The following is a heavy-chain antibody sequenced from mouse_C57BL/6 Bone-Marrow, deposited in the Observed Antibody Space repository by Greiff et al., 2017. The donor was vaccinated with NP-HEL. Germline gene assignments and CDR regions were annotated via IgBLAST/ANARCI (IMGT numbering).Heavy chain of an antibody. J-gene: IGHJ4*01. CDR1: GFTFSSYT. CDR2: ISGGGGNT. CDR3: ARHGYGSHYYAMDY. Sequence: EVQVVESGGGLVKPGGSLKLSCAASGFTFSSYTMSWVRQTPEKRLEWVATISGGGGNTYYPDSVKGRFTISRDNAKNTLYLQMSSLRSEDTALYYCARHGYGSHYYAMDYWGQGTSVTVSS. D-gene: IGHD1-1*01. V-gene: IGHV5-9*01.